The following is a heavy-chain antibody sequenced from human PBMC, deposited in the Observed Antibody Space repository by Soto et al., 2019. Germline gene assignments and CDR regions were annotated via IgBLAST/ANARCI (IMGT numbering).Heavy chain of an antibody. CDR2: ISYDGSNK. CDR1: GFTFSSYG. D-gene: IGHD5-18*01. Sequence: GGSLRLSCAASGFTFSSYGMHWVRQAPGKGLEWVAVISYDGSNKYYADSVKGRFTISRDNSKNTLYLQMNSLRAEDTAVYYCAKDGPGIQLWLDYYGMDVWGQGTTVTVSS. CDR3: AKDGPGIQLWLDYYGMDV. V-gene: IGHV3-30*18. J-gene: IGHJ6*02.